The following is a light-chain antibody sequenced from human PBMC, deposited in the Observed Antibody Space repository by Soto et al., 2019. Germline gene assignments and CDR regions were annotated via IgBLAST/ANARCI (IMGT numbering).Light chain of an antibody. Sequence: DIRMTMSPSTLSASVAHRVTIHSRASQSISRWLAWYRQKPGQAPKLLIYDASSLESGVPSRFSGSGSGTEFTLTISSLQPDDFATYYCRQYDTYRTFGHGAKVDIK. J-gene: IGKJ1*01. CDR1: QSISRW. V-gene: IGKV1-5*01. CDR2: DAS. CDR3: RQYDTYRT.